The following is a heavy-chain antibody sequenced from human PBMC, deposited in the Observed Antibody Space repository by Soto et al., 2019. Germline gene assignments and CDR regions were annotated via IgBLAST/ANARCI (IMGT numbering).Heavy chain of an antibody. CDR3: VRGADYYDSSGYSGWFDP. D-gene: IGHD3-22*01. J-gene: IGHJ5*02. V-gene: IGHV4-31*03. CDR1: GGSISSGGYY. Sequence: QVQLQESGPGLVKPSQTLSLTCTVSGGSISSGGYYWSWIRQHPGKGLEWIGYIYYSGSTYYNPSLKSRVIISVVTSKNHFSLKLSSVTAADTAVYYCVRGADYYDSSGYSGWFDPWGQGTLVTVSS. CDR2: IYYSGST.